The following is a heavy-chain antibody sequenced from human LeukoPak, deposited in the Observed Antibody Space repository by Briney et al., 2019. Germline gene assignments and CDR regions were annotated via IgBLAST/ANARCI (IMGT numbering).Heavy chain of an antibody. D-gene: IGHD6-13*01. J-gene: IGHJ5*02. V-gene: IGHV2-5*01. Sequence: SGPTLVNPTQTLTLTCTFSGFSLSTSGVGVGWIRQPPGKALEWLALIYWNDDKRYSPSLKGRLTITKDTSKNQVVLTMTNMDPVDTATYYCAHRPIAAAGSNWFDPWGQGTLVTVSS. CDR2: IYWNDDK. CDR3: AHRPIAAAGSNWFDP. CDR1: GFSLSTSGVG.